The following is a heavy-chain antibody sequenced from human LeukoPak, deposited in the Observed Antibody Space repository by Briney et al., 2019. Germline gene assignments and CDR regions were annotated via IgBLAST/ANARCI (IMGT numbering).Heavy chain of an antibody. CDR2: INPDSGGT. Sequence: ASVKVSCRASGYTFTGYYIHWVRQAPGQGLEWMGWINPDSGGTNYAQKFQGRVTMTRDTSIRTAYMELSRLRSDDTAVYYCARVLFYSSGNKSNRVDYWGQGTLVTVSS. V-gene: IGHV1-2*02. D-gene: IGHD6-19*01. J-gene: IGHJ4*02. CDR3: ARVLFYSSGNKSNRVDY. CDR1: GYTFTGYY.